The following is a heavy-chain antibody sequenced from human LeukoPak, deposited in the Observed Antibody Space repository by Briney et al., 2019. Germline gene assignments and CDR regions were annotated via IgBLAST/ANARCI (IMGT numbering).Heavy chain of an antibody. CDR3: ARDRRLSVDIAMAPFDY. CDR1: GYTFTIYG. V-gene: IGHV1-18*04. CDR2: ISTHTGDT. Sequence: ASVKVSCKASGYTFTIYGITWVRQAPGQGLEWMGWISTHTGDTNYARKLQARVTMTTDTSTSTAYMELRSPRSDDTAVYYCARDRRLSVDIAMAPFDYWGQGTLVTVSS. J-gene: IGHJ4*02. D-gene: IGHD5-18*01.